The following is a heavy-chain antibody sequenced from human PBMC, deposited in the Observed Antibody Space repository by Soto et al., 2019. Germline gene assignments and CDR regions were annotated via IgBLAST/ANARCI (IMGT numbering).Heavy chain of an antibody. V-gene: IGHV4-39*01. CDR2: IYYSGST. Sequence: TSETLSLTCTVSGGSISSSSYYWGWIRQPPGKGLEWIGSIYYSGSTYYNPSLKSRVTISVDTSKNQFSLKLSSVTAADTAVYYCANIFWSGPGSYYYYMDVWGKGTTVTVSS. J-gene: IGHJ6*03. CDR3: ANIFWSGPGSYYYYMDV. CDR1: GGSISSSSYY. D-gene: IGHD3-3*01.